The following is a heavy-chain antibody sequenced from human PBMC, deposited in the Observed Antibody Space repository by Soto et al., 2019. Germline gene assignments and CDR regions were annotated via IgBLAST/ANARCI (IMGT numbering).Heavy chain of an antibody. CDR1: DFTFSYYW. D-gene: IGHD1-26*01. V-gene: IGHV3-74*03. CDR2: IHSDGSST. J-gene: IGHJ3*01. CDR3: ARGDVGAFDL. Sequence: EVQLVESGGGLVQPGGSLRLSCVASDFTFSYYWMHWVRQVPWKGLVWVSRIHSDGSSTTYADSVKGRFTISRDNAKNTLYLQMASLRVEDTAVYYCARGDVGAFDLWGQGTMVTVSS.